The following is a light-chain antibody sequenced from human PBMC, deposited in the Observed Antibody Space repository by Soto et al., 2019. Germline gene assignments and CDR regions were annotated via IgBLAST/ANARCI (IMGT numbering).Light chain of an antibody. CDR3: QTWGSGIVV. CDR2: LNSDGSH. J-gene: IGLJ2*01. V-gene: IGLV4-69*01. CDR1: NGHSKYA. Sequence: QPVLTESPSASASRGASVKLKCTLNNGHSKYAIAWHQQQSEKGPRYLMKLNSDGSHRKGDGILDRFSGSSSGAERYLTSSSLHSNDEADYCRQTWGSGIVVFGGGAKPTVL.